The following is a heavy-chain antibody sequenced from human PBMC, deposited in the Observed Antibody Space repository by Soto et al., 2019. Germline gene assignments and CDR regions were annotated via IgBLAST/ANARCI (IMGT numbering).Heavy chain of an antibody. V-gene: IGHV4-39*01. D-gene: IGHD2-15*01. CDR2: IFYSGST. Sequence: SETLSLTCTVSSGSISSTIYSWDWIRQPPGKGLEWIGGIFYSGSTYYNPSLKSRVTISVDTSKNQFSLTLTSVTAADTAVYYCARQCRGVTCHWFVPWGQGTLVTAPQ. J-gene: IGHJ5*02. CDR1: SGSISSTIYS. CDR3: ARQCRGVTCHWFVP.